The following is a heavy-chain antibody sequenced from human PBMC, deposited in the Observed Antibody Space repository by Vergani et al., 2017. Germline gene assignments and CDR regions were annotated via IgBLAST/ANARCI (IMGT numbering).Heavy chain of an antibody. CDR2: ISGSGGST. J-gene: IGHJ6*03. D-gene: IGHD3-3*01. V-gene: IGHV3-23*01. Sequence: EVQLLESGGGLVQPGGSLRLSCAASGFTFSSYAMSWVRQAPGKGLEWVSAISGSGGSTYYADSVKGRFTLSRDNSKNTLYLQMNSLRAEDTAVYYCAKGTDFWSGYYRYYYYYYMVVWGKGTTVTVSS. CDR3: AKGTDFWSGYYRYYYYYYMVV. CDR1: GFTFSSYA.